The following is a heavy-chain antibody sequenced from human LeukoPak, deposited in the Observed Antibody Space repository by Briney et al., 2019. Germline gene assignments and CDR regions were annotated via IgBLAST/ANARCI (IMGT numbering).Heavy chain of an antibody. V-gene: IGHV3-7*01. Sequence: GGSLRLSCAASGFNFNTYWMSWVRQAPGKGLEWVANIKQDGSEKFYVDSMKGRFTISRDNSKNSLYLQMNSLRAEDTAVYYCARGPPMIVVVITPGVYFDYWGQGTLVTVSS. CDR1: GFNFNTYW. D-gene: IGHD3-22*01. CDR2: IKQDGSEK. CDR3: ARGPPMIVVVITPGVYFDY. J-gene: IGHJ4*02.